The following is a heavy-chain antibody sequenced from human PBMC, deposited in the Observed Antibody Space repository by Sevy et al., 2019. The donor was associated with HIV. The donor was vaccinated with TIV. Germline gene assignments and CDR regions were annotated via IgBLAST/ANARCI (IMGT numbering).Heavy chain of an antibody. CDR2: ITISGNRK. Sequence: GGSLRLSCAVSGFTFTDAYMTWVRQAPGKGLEWVSGITISGNRKYYADSVRGRFTISRDNSKNTVYLQMNSLIDEDTAVYYYAKEIHPNDYWGQGTLVTVSS. J-gene: IGHJ4*02. CDR3: AKEIHPNDY. CDR1: GFTFTDAY. V-gene: IGHV3-23*01.